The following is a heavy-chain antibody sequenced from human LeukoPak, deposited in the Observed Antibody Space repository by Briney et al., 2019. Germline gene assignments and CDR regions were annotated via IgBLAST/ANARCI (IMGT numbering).Heavy chain of an antibody. J-gene: IGHJ4*02. CDR1: GFTLSSYA. V-gene: IGHV3-7*01. CDR3: ARGGSSWYEYYFDY. Sequence: GGSLRLSCAASGFTLSSYAMSWVRQAPGKGLEWVANIKQDGSEKYYVDSVKGRFTISRDNAKNSLYLQMNSLRAEDTAVYYCARGGSSWYEYYFDYWGQGTLVTVSS. CDR2: IKQDGSEK. D-gene: IGHD6-13*01.